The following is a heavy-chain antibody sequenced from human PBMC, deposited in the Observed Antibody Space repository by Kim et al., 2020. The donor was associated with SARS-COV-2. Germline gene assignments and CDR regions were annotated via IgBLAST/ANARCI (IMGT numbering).Heavy chain of an antibody. Sequence: YADSVKGRFTISRDKSKNTLYLQMNSLRAEDTAIYYCAKHYFNSGSSFDYWGQGTLVTVSS. V-gene: IGHV3-23*01. CDR3: AKHYFNSGSSFDY. J-gene: IGHJ4*02. D-gene: IGHD3-10*01.